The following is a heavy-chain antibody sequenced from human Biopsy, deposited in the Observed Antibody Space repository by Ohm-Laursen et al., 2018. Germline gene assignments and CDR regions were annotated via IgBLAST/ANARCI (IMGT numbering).Heavy chain of an antibody. D-gene: IGHD3-3*01. V-gene: IGHV5-51*01. CDR3: AKHGGLGDFWSGYPLAALDI. CDR1: GYSFTNYW. Sequence: ESLKISCKGSGYSFTNYWIGWVRQMPGKGLEWMGLIYPGDSDTRYSPSFQGQVTISVDKSISTAYVQWNSLKASDTAMYYCAKHGGLGDFWSGYPLAALDIWGQGTMVTVSS. J-gene: IGHJ3*02. CDR2: IYPGDSDT.